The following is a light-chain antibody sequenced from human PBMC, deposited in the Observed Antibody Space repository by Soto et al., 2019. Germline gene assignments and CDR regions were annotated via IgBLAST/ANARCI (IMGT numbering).Light chain of an antibody. CDR3: QQYGSSPGT. CDR1: QSVSSSY. Sequence: DIVLTQSPGTLSLSPWGRVTLSCRASQSVSSSYLAWYQQKPGQAPRLLIYGASSRATGIPDRFSGSGSGTDFTLTISRLEPEDFAVYYCQQYGSSPGTFGQGTKVDIK. CDR2: GAS. J-gene: IGKJ1*01. V-gene: IGKV3-20*01.